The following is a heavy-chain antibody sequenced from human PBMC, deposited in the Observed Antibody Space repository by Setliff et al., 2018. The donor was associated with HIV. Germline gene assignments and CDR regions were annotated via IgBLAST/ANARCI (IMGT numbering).Heavy chain of an antibody. CDR1: GGSMNNYY. Sequence: SETLSLTCIVSGGSMNNYYWNWVRQAPGKGLEWIGYIYENDYTHYTVSLRSRVTISMDTPKNQFSLTLRSVTAADRAIYYCARAQMHRGVVAWSLYYFDYWGQGALVTSPQ. D-gene: IGHD3-10*01. J-gene: IGHJ4*02. CDR2: IYENDYT. V-gene: IGHV4-59*01. CDR3: ARAQMHRGVVAWSLYYFDY.